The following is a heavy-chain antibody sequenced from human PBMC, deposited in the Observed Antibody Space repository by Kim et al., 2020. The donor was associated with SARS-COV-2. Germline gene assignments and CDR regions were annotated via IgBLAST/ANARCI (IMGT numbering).Heavy chain of an antibody. CDR3: ARDFLSYGGTIGY. D-gene: IGHD4-17*01. Sequence: SETLSLTCTVSGGSISSSSYYWGWLRQPQGKGREWFGSIYYSGSTYYNPSLKSRATLSEDTSKTQFSLKLSSVTAADTAVYYCARDFLSYGGTIGYWGQGTLVTVSS. CDR2: IYYSGST. V-gene: IGHV4-39*07. J-gene: IGHJ4*02. CDR1: GGSISSSSYY.